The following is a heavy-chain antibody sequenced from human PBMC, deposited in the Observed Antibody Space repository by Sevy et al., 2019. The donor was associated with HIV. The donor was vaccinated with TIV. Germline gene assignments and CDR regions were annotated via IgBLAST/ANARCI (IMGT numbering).Heavy chain of an antibody. V-gene: IGHV1-2*02. Sequence: ASVKVSCKASGYTFTDYYIHWVRQAPGQGLEWMGWINPNSGGTNYAQKFQGRVTMARDTSITTAYMELSRLGFDDTALYYCAREYCSGGRCYHHAFDIWGQGTMVTVSS. CDR2: INPNSGGT. J-gene: IGHJ3*02. CDR3: AREYCSGGRCYHHAFDI. CDR1: GYTFTDYY. D-gene: IGHD2-15*01.